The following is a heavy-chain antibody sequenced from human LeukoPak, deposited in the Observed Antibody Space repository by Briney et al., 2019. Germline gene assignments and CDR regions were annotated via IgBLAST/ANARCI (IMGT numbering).Heavy chain of an antibody. D-gene: IGHD2-21*02. CDR2: INTNTGNP. Sequence: ASVKVSCKASGYTFTNYAMNWVRQAPGQGLEWMGWINTNTGNPTYAQGFTGRFVFSLDTSVSTAYLQISSLKAEDTAVYYCATACGGDCYSAFDIWGQGTMVTVSS. CDR1: GYTFTNYA. J-gene: IGHJ3*02. V-gene: IGHV7-4-1*02. CDR3: ATACGGDCYSAFDI.